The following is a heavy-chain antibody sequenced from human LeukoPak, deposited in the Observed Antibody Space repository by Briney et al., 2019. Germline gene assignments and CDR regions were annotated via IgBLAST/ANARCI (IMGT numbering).Heavy chain of an antibody. D-gene: IGHD3-22*01. CDR3: ARALLRNSIPHENNCFDS. V-gene: IGHV1-8*01. CDR1: GYTFTSYD. Sequence: GASVKVSCKASGYTFTSYDINWVRQATGQGLEWMGWMNPNSGNTGYAQKFQGRVTMTRNTAVSTAYMELSSLRSEDTAVYYCARALLRNSIPHENNCFDSWGQGTLVTVSS. J-gene: IGHJ5*01. CDR2: MNPNSGNT.